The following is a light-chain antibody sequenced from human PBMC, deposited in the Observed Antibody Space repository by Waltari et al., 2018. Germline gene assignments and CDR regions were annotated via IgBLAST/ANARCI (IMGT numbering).Light chain of an antibody. CDR2: KAS. CDR3: QQYNSYLGT. V-gene: IGKV1-5*03. J-gene: IGKJ1*01. Sequence: DIQMTQSPSTLSASVGDRVTITCRASHSISSWLAWYQQKPGKAPKLLIYKASSLESGVPSRFSGSGSGTEFTLTISSLQPDDFATYYCQQYNSYLGTFGQGTKVEIK. CDR1: HSISSW.